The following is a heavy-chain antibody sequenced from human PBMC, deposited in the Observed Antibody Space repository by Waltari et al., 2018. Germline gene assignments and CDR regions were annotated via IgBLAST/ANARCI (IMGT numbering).Heavy chain of an antibody. D-gene: IGHD3-22*01. V-gene: IGHV4-59*01. CDR1: GGSISSYY. J-gene: IGHJ3*02. CDR2: IYYSGGT. CDR3: ARNYYDSSGHANAFDI. Sequence: QVQLQESGPGLVKPSETLSLTCTVSGGSISSYYWSWIRQPPGKGLEWIGYIYYSGGTTYNPSLKSRVTISVDTSKNQFSLKLSSVTAADTAVYYCARNYYDSSGHANAFDIWGQGTMVTVSS.